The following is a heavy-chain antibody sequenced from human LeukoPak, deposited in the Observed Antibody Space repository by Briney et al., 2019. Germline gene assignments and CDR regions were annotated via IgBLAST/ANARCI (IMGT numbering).Heavy chain of an antibody. CDR2: ISGSGGST. J-gene: IGHJ3*02. Sequence: GGSLRLSCAASGFTFSSYAMSWVRQAPGKGLEWVSAISGSGGSTYYADSVKGRVTISRDNSKNTLYLQMNSLRAEDTAVYYCAKDPEYTNGACDIGGKETMVTVSS. V-gene: IGHV3-23*01. CDR1: GFTFSSYA. D-gene: IGHD6-6*01. CDR3: AKDPEYTNGACDI.